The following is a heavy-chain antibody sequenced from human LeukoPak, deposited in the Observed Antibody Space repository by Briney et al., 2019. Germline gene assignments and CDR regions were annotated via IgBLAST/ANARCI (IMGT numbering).Heavy chain of an antibody. D-gene: IGHD2-2*01. V-gene: IGHV4-30-2*01. J-gene: IGHJ4*02. CDR1: GGSISSGGYY. CDR2: IYHSGST. CDR3: ARGGYCSSTSCYANIHFDY. Sequence: SQTLSLTCTVSGGSISSGGYYWSWIRQPPGKGLEWIGYIYHSGSTYYNPSLKSRVTISVDRSKNQFSLKLSSVTAADTAVYYCARGGYCSSTSCYANIHFDYWGQGTLVTVSS.